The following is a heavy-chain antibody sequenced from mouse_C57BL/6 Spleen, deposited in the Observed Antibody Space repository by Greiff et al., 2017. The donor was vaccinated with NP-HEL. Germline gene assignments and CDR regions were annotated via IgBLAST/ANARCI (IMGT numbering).Heavy chain of an antibody. CDR2: ISYDGSN. D-gene: IGHD2-1*01. J-gene: IGHJ1*03. Sequence: EVKLQESGPGLVKPSQSLSLTCSVTGYSITSGYYWNWIRQFPGNKLEWMGYISYDGSNNYNPSLKNRISITRDTSKNQFFLKLNSVTTEDTATYYCAREGDYGNYDVWGTGTTVTVSS. CDR1: GYSITSGYY. CDR3: AREGDYGNYDV. V-gene: IGHV3-6*01.